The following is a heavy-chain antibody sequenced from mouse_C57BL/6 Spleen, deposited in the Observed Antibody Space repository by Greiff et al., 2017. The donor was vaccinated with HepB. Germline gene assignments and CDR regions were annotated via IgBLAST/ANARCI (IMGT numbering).Heavy chain of an antibody. V-gene: IGHV1-64*01. Sequence: VQLQQPGAELVKPGASVKLSCKASGYTFTSYWMHWVKQRPGQGLEWIGMIHPNSGSTNYNEKFKSKATLTVDKSSSTAYMQLSSLTSEDSAVYYCAREIYYGSSDYYAMDYWGQGTSVTVSS. CDR1: GYTFTSYW. CDR3: AREIYYGSSDYYAMDY. CDR2: IHPNSGST. J-gene: IGHJ4*01. D-gene: IGHD1-1*01.